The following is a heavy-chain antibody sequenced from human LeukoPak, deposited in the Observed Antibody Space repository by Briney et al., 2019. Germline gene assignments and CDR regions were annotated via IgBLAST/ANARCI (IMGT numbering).Heavy chain of an antibody. D-gene: IGHD3-9*01. CDR2: IYSGGST. CDR1: GFTVSSNY. V-gene: IGHV3-53*01. J-gene: IGHJ4*02. Sequence: PGGSLRLSCAASGFTVSSNYMSWVRQAPGKGLEWVSLIYSGGSTYYADSVKGRFTISRDNSKNTVYLQMNSLRAEDTAVYYCARVGYYDILTGYGGYFDYWGQGTLVTVSS. CDR3: ARVGYYDILTGYGGYFDY.